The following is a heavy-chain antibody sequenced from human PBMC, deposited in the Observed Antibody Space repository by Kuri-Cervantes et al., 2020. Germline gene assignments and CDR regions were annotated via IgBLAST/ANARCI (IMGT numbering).Heavy chain of an antibody. J-gene: IGHJ4*02. CDR1: GFTFDDYA. V-gene: IGHV3-9*01. Sequence: SLKISCAASGFTFDDYAMHWVRQAPGKGLEWVSGISWNSGSIGYADSVKGRFTISRDNAKKSLYLQMNSLRTEDTALYYCAKDPDYYGSGSGVLLDYWGQGTLVTVSS. D-gene: IGHD3-10*01. CDR2: ISWNSGSI. CDR3: AKDPDYYGSGSGVLLDY.